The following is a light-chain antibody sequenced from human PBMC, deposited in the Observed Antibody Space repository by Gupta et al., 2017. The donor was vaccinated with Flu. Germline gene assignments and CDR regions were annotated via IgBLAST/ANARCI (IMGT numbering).Light chain of an antibody. J-gene: IGKJ2*03. CDR3: QHFNSSPYS. Sequence: ERATLICRASQSVSSNYVAWYQQKPGQAPRLLIYGASNRATGIPDRFSGSGSGTDFTLTIRRLEPEDSAVYYCQHFNSSPYSFGQGTKLEIK. CDR2: GAS. CDR1: QSVSSNY. V-gene: IGKV3-20*01.